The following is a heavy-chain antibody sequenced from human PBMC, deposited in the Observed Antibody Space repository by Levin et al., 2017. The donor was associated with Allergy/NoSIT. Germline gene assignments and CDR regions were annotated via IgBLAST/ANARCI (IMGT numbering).Heavy chain of an antibody. J-gene: IGHJ3*02. D-gene: IGHD6-6*01. Sequence: PGGSLRLSCTASGFTFSTYWMHWVRQAPGKGLVWVSLINIDGSSTLYADSVKGRFTISRDNAKNTLYLQMNSLRAEDTAVYFCARAASSRALDIWGQGTMVTVSS. CDR2: INIDGSST. CDR1: GFTFSTYW. V-gene: IGHV3-74*01. CDR3: ARAASSRALDI.